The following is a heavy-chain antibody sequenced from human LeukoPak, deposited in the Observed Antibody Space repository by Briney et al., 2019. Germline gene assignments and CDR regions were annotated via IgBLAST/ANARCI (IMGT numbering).Heavy chain of an antibody. Sequence: GGSLRLSCAASGFTVSSKYMSWVRQAPGKVLDWVSVMYSVGCSTFYADSVKGRFTFSRDNSKNTLFLQMNSLRAEETAVYYCAKDEGDSGGLDYWGQGTLVTVSS. J-gene: IGHJ4*02. CDR1: GFTVSSKY. CDR3: AKDEGDSGGLDY. CDR2: MYSVGCST. V-gene: IGHV3-66*01. D-gene: IGHD2-21*02.